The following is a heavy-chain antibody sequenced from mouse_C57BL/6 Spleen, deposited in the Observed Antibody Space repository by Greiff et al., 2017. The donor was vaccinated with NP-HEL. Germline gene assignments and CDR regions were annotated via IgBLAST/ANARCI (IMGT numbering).Heavy chain of an antibody. V-gene: IGHV1-47*01. CDR3: ARRYSNYVPWFAY. D-gene: IGHD2-5*01. CDR1: GYTFTTYP. J-gene: IGHJ3*01. CDR2: FHPYNDDT. Sequence: LQESGAELVKPGASVKMSCKASGYTFTTYPIEWMKQNHGKSLEWIGNFHPYNDDTKYNEKFKGKATLTVEKSSSTVYLEHSRLTSDDSAVYYCARRYSNYVPWFAYWGQGTLVTVSA.